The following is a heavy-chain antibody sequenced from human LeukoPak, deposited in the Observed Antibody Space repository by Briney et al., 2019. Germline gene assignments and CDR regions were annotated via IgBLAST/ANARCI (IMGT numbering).Heavy chain of an antibody. V-gene: IGHV1-18*01. Sequence: GASVTVSCKATGYTFINYGISWVRQAPGQGLEWLGWIGVHNDHPTYSQKFQDRVTITTDSSTKTAYMELRSLKSDATAIYYRARGGGGGNWNYVLDPFDVWGQGTMVTVLS. D-gene: IGHD1-7*01. CDR2: IGVHNDHP. J-gene: IGHJ3*01. CDR3: ARGGGGGNWNYVLDPFDV. CDR1: GYTFINYG.